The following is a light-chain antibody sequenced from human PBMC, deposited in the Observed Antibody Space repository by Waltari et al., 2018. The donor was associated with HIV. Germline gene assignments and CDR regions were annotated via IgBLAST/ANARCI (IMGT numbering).Light chain of an antibody. J-gene: IGLJ3*02. CDR1: SGRVASNY. CDR3: QSFHGITAV. CDR2: KDD. V-gene: IGLV6-57*02. Sequence: NFMLTQPHSVSASPGKTVTISCTGSSGRVASNYVQWYQQRPGSAPTTVIYKDDQRPSGVPDRFSGSINSSSNSASLTISGLKTEDEADYYCQSFHGITAVFDGGTKLTVL.